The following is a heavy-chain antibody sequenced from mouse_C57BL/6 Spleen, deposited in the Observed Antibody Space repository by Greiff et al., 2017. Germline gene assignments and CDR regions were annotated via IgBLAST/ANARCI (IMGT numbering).Heavy chain of an antibody. D-gene: IGHD3-2*02. CDR2: INPSSGYT. CDR3: VRWDSSGYDAMDY. V-gene: IGHV1-4*01. Sequence: QVQLQQSGAELARPGASVKMSCKASGYTFTSYTMHWVKQRPGQGLEWIGYINPSSGYTKSNQKFKDKATLTADKSSSTAYIQLRSLTSEDSAVYYCVRWDSSGYDAMDYWGQGTSVTVSS. J-gene: IGHJ4*01. CDR1: GYTFTSYT.